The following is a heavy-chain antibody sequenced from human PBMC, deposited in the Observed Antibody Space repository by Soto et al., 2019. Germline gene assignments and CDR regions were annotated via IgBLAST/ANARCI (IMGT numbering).Heavy chain of an antibody. Sequence: QVQLVQSGAEVKKPGASVKVSCKASGDTFTYYYIHWVRQAPGQGLEWMGTVNPSGGHTTYAQHFLGRMTMTRDTSTSTLYMELTSLTSEDTAGYYCARGGHVVVVTAALDYWGQGTLVTVSS. V-gene: IGHV1-46*01. D-gene: IGHD2-21*02. J-gene: IGHJ4*02. CDR1: GDTFTYYY. CDR2: VNPSGGHT. CDR3: ARGGHVVVVTAALDY.